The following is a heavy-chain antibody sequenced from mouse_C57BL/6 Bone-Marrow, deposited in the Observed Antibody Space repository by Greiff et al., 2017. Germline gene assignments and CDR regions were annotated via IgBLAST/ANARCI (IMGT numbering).Heavy chain of an antibody. Sequence: EVQRVESGEGLVKPGGSLKLSCAASGFTFSSYAMSWVRQTPEKRLEWVAYISSGGDYIYYADTVKGRFNISRENARNTLYLKMSSLKSEDTAMYYCTRDQVLLLFAYWGQGTLVTVSA. CDR1: GFTFSSYA. CDR3: TRDQVLLLFAY. J-gene: IGHJ3*01. D-gene: IGHD1-1*01. V-gene: IGHV5-9-1*02. CDR2: ISSGGDYI.